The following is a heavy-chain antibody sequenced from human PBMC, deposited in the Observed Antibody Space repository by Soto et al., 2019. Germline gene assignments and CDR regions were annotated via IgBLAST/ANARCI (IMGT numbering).Heavy chain of an antibody. CDR3: AKDYFRYGSRSLYYFDF. V-gene: IGHV3-23*01. CDR1: GFTFSNYA. CDR2: ITASGGGT. J-gene: IGHJ4*02. D-gene: IGHD3-10*01. Sequence: GGSLRLSCAASGFTFSNYAMNWVRQVPGKGLEWVSAITASGGGTYYADSVKGRFAISGDNSKNTLHLQMNSLRAEDTAVYYCAKDYFRYGSRSLYYFDFWGQGTLVTVSS.